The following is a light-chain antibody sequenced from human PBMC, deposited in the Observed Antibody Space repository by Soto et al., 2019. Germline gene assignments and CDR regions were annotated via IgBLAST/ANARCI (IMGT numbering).Light chain of an antibody. CDR1: TSDVGSDNF. Sequence: QSVLTQPASVSGSPGQSITISCTGTTSDVGSDNFVSWYQQHPGKAPKLMIYEVSKRPSGVSNRFSGSKSGNTASLTISGLQAEDEADYYRSSYGSTITFYVFGTGTKVTVL. CDR3: SSYGSTITFYV. V-gene: IGLV2-23*02. CDR2: EVS. J-gene: IGLJ1*01.